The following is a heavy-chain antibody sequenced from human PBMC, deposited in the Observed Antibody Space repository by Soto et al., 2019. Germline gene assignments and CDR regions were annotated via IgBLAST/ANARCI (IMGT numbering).Heavy chain of an antibody. V-gene: IGHV4-30-4*01. Sequence: SETLSLTCPVSGGSISSGYYSWSWVRQSPGKGLEWIGHIYNSGITYYNPSLKSRVVISIDTSRNQFSLRLNSLTAADRAVYFCARGVTVFGLVSRFWFDPWGQGTVVTSPQ. D-gene: IGHD3-3*01. CDR3: ARGVTVFGLVSRFWFDP. CDR2: IYNSGIT. CDR1: GGSISSGYYS. J-gene: IGHJ5*02.